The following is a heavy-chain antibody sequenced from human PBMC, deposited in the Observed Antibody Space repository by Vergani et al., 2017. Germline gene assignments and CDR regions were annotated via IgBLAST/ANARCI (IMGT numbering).Heavy chain of an antibody. J-gene: IGHJ6*02. CDR3: ARERDYYGSVTYGMDV. CDR2: IYYSGST. Sequence: QVQLQQWGAGLLKPSETLSLTCAVYGGSFSGYHWSWIRQPPGKGLEWIGYIYYSGSTNYNPSLKSRVTISVDTSKNQFSLKLSSVTAADTAVYYCARERDYYGSVTYGMDVWGQGTTVTVSS. V-gene: IGHV4-34*11. CDR1: GGSFSGYH. D-gene: IGHD3-10*01.